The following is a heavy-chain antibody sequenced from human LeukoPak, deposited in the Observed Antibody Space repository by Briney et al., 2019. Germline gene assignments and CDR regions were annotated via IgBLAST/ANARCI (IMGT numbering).Heavy chain of an antibody. CDR2: ISWNSGSI. J-gene: IGHJ2*01. D-gene: IGHD4-17*01. CDR3: AKAYDYGDYFSHWYFDL. Sequence: PGGSLRLSCAASGFTFDDYAMHWVRQAPGKGLEWVSGISWNSGSIGYADSVKGRFTISRDNAKNSLYLQMNSLRAEDTALYYCAKAYDYGDYFSHWYFDLWGRGTLVTVSS. V-gene: IGHV3-9*01. CDR1: GFTFDDYA.